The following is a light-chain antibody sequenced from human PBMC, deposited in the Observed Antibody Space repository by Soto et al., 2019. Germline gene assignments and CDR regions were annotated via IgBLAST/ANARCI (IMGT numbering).Light chain of an antibody. J-gene: IGKJ2*01. CDR3: QQRSNWPPRYT. Sequence: EIVLTQSPATLSSSPGERATLSCRARQSVSSYLAWYQQKPGQAHRLLIYDASNRATGIPARFSGSGSGTDFTLTISSLEPEDFAVYYCQQRSNWPPRYTFGQGTKLEIK. CDR1: QSVSSY. CDR2: DAS. V-gene: IGKV3-11*01.